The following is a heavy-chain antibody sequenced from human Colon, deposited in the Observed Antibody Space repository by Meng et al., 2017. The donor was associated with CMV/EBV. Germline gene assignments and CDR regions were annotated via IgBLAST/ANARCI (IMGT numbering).Heavy chain of an antibody. J-gene: IGHJ4*02. D-gene: IGHD6-13*01. CDR3: VRESWYFDF. CDR1: GYTFTANH. V-gene: IGHV1-2*02. CDR2: IYPQDGGT. Sequence: HVQLVQSGTEVQQPGASVKVFCKTSGYTFTANHLHWVRQAPGQGLEWMGWIYPQDGGTYFAQKFQDRVTLTRDTSITTAYMELSGLTSDDTAIYYCVRESWYFDFWGEGTLVTVSS.